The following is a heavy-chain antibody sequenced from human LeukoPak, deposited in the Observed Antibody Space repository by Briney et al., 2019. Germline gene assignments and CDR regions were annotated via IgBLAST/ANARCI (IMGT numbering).Heavy chain of an antibody. CDR2: IWYDGSNK. CDR1: GFTFSSYG. CDR3: ARDTGRGVALYGMDV. V-gene: IGHV3-33*01. J-gene: IGHJ6*04. Sequence: GGSLRLSCAASGFTFSSYGMHWVRQAPGKGLEWVPVIWYDGSNKYYADSVKGRFTISRDNSKNTLYLQMNSLRAEDTAVYYCARDTGRGVALYGMDVWGKGTTVTVSS. D-gene: IGHD3-10*01.